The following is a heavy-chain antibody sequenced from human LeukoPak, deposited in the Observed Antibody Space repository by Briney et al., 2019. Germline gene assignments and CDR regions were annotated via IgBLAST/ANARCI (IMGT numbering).Heavy chain of an antibody. V-gene: IGHV3-21*01. J-gene: IGHJ3*02. D-gene: IGHD4-17*01. CDR3: ARAGTTADAFDI. CDR2: ISSSSSYI. Sequence: RTGGSLRLSCAASGFTFSSYSMNWVRQAPGKGLEWVSSISSSSSYIYYADSVKGRFTISRDNAKNSLYLQMNSLRAEDTAVYYCARAGTTADAFDIWGQGTMVTVSS. CDR1: GFTFSSYS.